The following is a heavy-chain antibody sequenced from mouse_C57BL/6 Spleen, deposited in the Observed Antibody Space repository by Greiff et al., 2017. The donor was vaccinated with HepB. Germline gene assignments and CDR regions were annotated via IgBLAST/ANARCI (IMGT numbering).Heavy chain of an antibody. CDR3: ARLITTVVEGYWYFDV. J-gene: IGHJ1*03. CDR1: GFSLSTFGMG. D-gene: IGHD1-1*01. Sequence: QVTLKVSGPGILQPSQTLSLTCSFSGFSLSTFGMGVGWIRQPSGKGLEWLAHIWWDDDKYYNPALKSRLTISKDTSKNQVFLKIANVDTADTATYYCARLITTVVEGYWYFDVGGTGTTVTVSS. CDR2: IWWDDDK. V-gene: IGHV8-8*01.